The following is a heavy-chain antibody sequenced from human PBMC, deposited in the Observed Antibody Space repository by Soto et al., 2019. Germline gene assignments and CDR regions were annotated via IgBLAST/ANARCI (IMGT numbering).Heavy chain of an antibody. D-gene: IGHD3-22*01. CDR2: ISYDGSNK. CDR1: GFTFSSYA. J-gene: IGHJ3*02. CDR3: ARSTSDSSGYVDAFDI. V-gene: IGHV3-30-3*01. Sequence: QVQLVESGRGVVQPGRSLRLSCAASGFTFSSYAMHWVRQAPGKGLEWVAVISYDGSNKYYADSVKGRFTISRDNSKNTLYLQMNSLRAEDTAVYYCARSTSDSSGYVDAFDIWGQGTMVTVSS.